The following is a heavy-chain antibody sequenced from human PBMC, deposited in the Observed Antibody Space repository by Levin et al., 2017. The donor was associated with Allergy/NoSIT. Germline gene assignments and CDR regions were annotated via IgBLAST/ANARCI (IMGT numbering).Heavy chain of an antibody. CDR3: ARVGSSGWYGGYYYYGMDV. CDR1: GFTFSSYS. CDR2: ISSSSSYI. J-gene: IGHJ6*02. V-gene: IGHV3-21*01. D-gene: IGHD6-19*01. Sequence: SCAASGFTFSSYSMNWVRQAPGKGLEWVSSISSSSSYIYYADSVKGRFTISRDNAKNSLYLQMNSLRAEDTAVYYCARVGSSGWYGGYYYYGMDVWGQGTTVTVSS.